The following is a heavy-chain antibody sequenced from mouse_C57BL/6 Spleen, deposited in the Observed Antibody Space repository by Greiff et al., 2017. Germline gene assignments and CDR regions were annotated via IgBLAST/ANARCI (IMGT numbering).Heavy chain of an antibody. Sequence: VKLQESGPELVKPGASVKISCKASGYAFSSSWMNWVKQRPGKGLEWIGRIYPGDGDTNYNGKFKGKATLTADKSSSTAYMQLSSLTSEDSAVYFCARGYYGYDLYYFDYWGQGTTLTVSS. J-gene: IGHJ2*01. CDR2: IYPGDGDT. V-gene: IGHV1-82*01. CDR1: GYAFSSSW. CDR3: ARGYYGYDLYYFDY. D-gene: IGHD2-2*01.